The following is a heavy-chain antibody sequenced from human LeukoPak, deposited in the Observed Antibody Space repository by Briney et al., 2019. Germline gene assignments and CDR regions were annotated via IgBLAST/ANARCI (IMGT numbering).Heavy chain of an antibody. CDR3: ARANVPGYSSGWYDGIPFDY. V-gene: IGHV1-18*01. Sequence: GASVKVSCKASGYTFTSYGISWVRQAPGQGLEWMGWISAYNGNTNYAQKLQGRVTMTTDTSTSTAYMELRSLRSDDTAVYYCARANVPGYSSGWYDGIPFDYWGQGTLVTVSS. J-gene: IGHJ4*02. CDR1: GYTFTSYG. CDR2: ISAYNGNT. D-gene: IGHD6-19*01.